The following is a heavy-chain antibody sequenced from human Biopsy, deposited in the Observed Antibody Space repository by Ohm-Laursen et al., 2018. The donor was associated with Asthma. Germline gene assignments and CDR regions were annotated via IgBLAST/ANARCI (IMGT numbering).Heavy chain of an antibody. J-gene: IGHJ4*02. D-gene: IGHD6-19*01. Sequence: GFLRLSCAASGFTFGDYWMSWVRQAPGKGLERVSAITGSGGTTYYADSVRGRFTISRDNSKSTLFLQMDSLSAEDTAVYYCAKDFRGIAVAGDRGFDYWGQGTLVTVSS. V-gene: IGHV3-23*01. CDR1: GFTFGDYW. CDR3: AKDFRGIAVAGDRGFDY. CDR2: ITGSGGTT.